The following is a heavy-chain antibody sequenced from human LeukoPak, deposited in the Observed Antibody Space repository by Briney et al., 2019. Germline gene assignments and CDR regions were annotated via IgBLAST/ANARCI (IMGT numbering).Heavy chain of an antibody. CDR3: AKAGYYGSGSYSY. CDR2: ISGSGGST. D-gene: IGHD3-10*01. V-gene: IGHV3-23*01. Sequence: GGSLRLSCAASGFTFSSYAMSWVRQAPGKGLEWVSAISGSGGSTYYADSVKGRFTISRDNSKSTLYLQMNSLRAEDTAVYYCAKAGYYGSGSYSYWGQGTLVTVSS. J-gene: IGHJ4*02. CDR1: GFTFSSYA.